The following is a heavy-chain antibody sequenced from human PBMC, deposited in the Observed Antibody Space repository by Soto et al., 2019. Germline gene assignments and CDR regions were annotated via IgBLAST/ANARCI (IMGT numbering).Heavy chain of an antibody. V-gene: IGHV1-46*01. D-gene: IGHD4-17*01. J-gene: IGHJ3*01. CDR3: ARDPKLDYGDYPSDVFEF. CDR2: INPSGGDT. Sequence: ASVKVSCKASGYTFTSYYIHWVRQAPGQGPEWMGIINPSGGDTSYAQKFQDRVTMTRDTSTNTVYMEVGSLRSEDTAVYYCARDPKLDYGDYPSDVFEFWGQGTMATVSS. CDR1: GYTFTSYY.